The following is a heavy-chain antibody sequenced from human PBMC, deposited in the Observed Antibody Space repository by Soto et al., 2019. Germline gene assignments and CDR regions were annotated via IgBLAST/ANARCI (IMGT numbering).Heavy chain of an antibody. J-gene: IGHJ4*02. CDR2: ISSSGSTI. V-gene: IGHV3-48*03. CDR1: VFTFSSYE. CDR3: ARAPGGYDYDY. Sequence: GWSLRLSCSASVFTFSSYEMNWVRQAPGKGLEWVSYISSSGSTIYYADSVKGRFTISRDNAKNSLYLQMNSLRAEDTAVYYRARAPGGYDYDYWGQGTLVTVSS. D-gene: IGHD5-12*01.